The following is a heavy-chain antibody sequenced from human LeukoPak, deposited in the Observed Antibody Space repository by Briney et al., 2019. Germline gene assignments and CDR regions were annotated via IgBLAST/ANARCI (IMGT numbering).Heavy chain of an antibody. CDR2: ISYDGSNK. CDR1: GFTFSSYG. D-gene: IGHD1-1*01. V-gene: IGHV3-30*18. CDR3: AKSAVERYYYYGMDV. J-gene: IGHJ6*02. Sequence: GGSLRLSCAASGFTFSSYGMHWVRQAPGKGLEWVAVISYDGSNKYYADSVKGRFTISRDNSKNTLYLQMNSLRAEDTAVYYCAKSAVERYYYYGMDVWGQGTTVTVSS.